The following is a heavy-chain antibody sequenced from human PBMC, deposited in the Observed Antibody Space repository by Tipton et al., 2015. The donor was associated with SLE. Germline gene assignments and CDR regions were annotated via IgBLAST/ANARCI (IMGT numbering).Heavy chain of an antibody. V-gene: IGHV4-61*09. D-gene: IGHD3-10*01. CDR1: GGSISSTSCY. J-gene: IGHJ4*02. CDR3: ARGVVQGVPFDY. Sequence: TLSLTRTVSGGSISSTSCYWTWIRQPAGKGLEWIGHIYTSGSTNYNPSLKSRVTISIDTSKNQFSLKLSSVTAADTAVYYCARGVVQGVPFDYWGQGTLVTVSS. CDR2: IYTSGST.